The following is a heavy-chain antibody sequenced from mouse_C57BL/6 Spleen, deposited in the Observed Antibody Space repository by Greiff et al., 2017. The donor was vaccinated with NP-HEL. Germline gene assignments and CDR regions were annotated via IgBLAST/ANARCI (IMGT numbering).Heavy chain of an antibody. Sequence: VQLQQSGAELVRPGASVKLSCKASGYTFTDYYINWVKQRPGQGLEWIARIYPGSGNTYYNEKFKGKATLTAEKSSSTAYMQLSSLTSEDSAVYFCAKSGATMFYYFDYWGQGTTLTVSS. J-gene: IGHJ2*01. CDR1: GYTFTDYY. D-gene: IGHD2-1*01. CDR2: IYPGSGNT. CDR3: AKSGATMFYYFDY. V-gene: IGHV1-76*01.